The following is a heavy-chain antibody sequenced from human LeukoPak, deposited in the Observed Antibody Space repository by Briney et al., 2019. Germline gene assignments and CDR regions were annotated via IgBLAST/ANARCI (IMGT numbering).Heavy chain of an antibody. V-gene: IGHV3-21*01. J-gene: IGHJ4*02. Sequence: GGSLSLSCAASGFTFSTHSMNWVRQAPGKGLEWVSSVSSGSNYIYYADSVKGRFTISRDNAKNSLYLQMNSLRAEDTAVYYCARENWYLYDYWGQGTLVTVSS. D-gene: IGHD1-7*01. CDR3: ARENWYLYDY. CDR2: VSSGSNYI. CDR1: GFTFSTHS.